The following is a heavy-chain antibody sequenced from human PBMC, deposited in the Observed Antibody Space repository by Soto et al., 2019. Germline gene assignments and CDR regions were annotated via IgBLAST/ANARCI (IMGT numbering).Heavy chain of an antibody. Sequence: QVQLVESGGGVVQPGRSLRLSCAASGFTFSSYGMHWVRQAPGKGLEWVAVISYDGSNKYYADSVKGRFTISRDNSKNTLYLQMNSLRAEDTAVYYCAIGGRGDSSGWPFDYWGQGTLVTVSS. V-gene: IGHV3-30*03. CDR1: GFTFSSYG. CDR2: ISYDGSNK. D-gene: IGHD6-19*01. J-gene: IGHJ4*02. CDR3: AIGGRGDSSGWPFDY.